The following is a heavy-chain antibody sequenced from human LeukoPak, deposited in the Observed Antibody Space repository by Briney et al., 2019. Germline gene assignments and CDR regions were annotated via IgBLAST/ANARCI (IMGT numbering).Heavy chain of an antibody. D-gene: IGHD5-18*01. CDR1: GGSISSGGYS. Sequence: SQTLSLTCAVSGGSISSGGYSWSWNRQPPGKGLEWIGSIYHSGYTYYSSSLKSRVTISVDTSKNQFSLNLSSVTAADTAVYYCARDGSGYRYGYHYWGQGTLVTVFS. CDR3: ARDGSGYRYGYHY. J-gene: IGHJ4*02. CDR2: IYHSGYT. V-gene: IGHV4-30-2*03.